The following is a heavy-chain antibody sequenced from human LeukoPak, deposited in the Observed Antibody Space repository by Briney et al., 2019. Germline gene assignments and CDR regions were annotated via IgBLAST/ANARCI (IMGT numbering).Heavy chain of an antibody. D-gene: IGHD6-13*01. CDR3: AKVADQYYYYYYGMDV. CDR2: ISYDGSNK. V-gene: IGHV3-30*18. CDR1: GFTFSSYG. J-gene: IGHJ6*02. Sequence: PGGSLRLSCAASGFTFSSYGMHWVRQAPGKGLEWVAVISYDGSNKYYADSVKGRFTISRDNSKNTLYLQMNSLRAEDTAVYYCAKVADQYYYYYYGMDVWGQGTTVTVSS.